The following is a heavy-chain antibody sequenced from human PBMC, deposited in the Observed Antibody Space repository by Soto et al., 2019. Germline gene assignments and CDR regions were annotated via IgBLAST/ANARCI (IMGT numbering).Heavy chain of an antibody. V-gene: IGHV4-30-4*01. CDR3: GRATXNYYDSSASLRGYYFDS. D-gene: IGHD3-22*01. J-gene: IGHJ4*02. CDR1: GDSISSSVYF. CDR2: ISYSGST. Sequence: SETLSLTCTVSGDSISSSVYFWSWLRQPPGKGLEWIGYISYSGSTYYNPSLKSRVTISLDTSKNQFSLKLTSVTAADTAVYYCGRATXNYYDSSASLRGYYFDSWGQGTLVTVSS.